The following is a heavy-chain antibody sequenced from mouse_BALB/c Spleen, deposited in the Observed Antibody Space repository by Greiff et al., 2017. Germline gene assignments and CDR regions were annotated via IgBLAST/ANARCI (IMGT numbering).Heavy chain of an antibody. Sequence: ESGPGLVKPSQSLSLTCSVTGYSITSGYYWNWIRQFPGNKLEWMGYISYDGSNNYNPSLKNRISITRDTSKNQFFLKLNSVTTEDTATYYCARGSITTATFAYWGQGTLVTVSA. CDR2: ISYDGSN. J-gene: IGHJ3*01. V-gene: IGHV3-6*02. CDR3: ARGSITTATFAY. CDR1: GYSITSGYY. D-gene: IGHD1-2*01.